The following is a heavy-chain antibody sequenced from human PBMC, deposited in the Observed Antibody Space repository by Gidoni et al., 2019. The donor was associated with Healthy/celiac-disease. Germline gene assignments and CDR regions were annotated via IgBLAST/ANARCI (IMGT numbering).Heavy chain of an antibody. CDR2: IIPIFGTA. D-gene: IGHD6-13*01. J-gene: IGHJ3*02. CDR3: ARGVYSRNAFDI. Sequence: QVQLVQSGAEVKKPVSSVKVSCKASGGTFGSYAISWVRQAPGQGPEWMGGIIPIFGTASYAQKFQGRVTITADESTSTAYMELSSLRSEDTAVYYCARGVYSRNAFDIWGQGTMVTVSS. V-gene: IGHV1-69*01. CDR1: GGTFGSYA.